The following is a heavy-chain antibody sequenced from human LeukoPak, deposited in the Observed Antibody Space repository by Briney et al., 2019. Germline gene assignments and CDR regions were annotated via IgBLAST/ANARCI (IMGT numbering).Heavy chain of an antibody. CDR1: GYSISSGYY. V-gene: IGHV4-38-2*02. CDR2: IYHSGST. Sequence: PSETLSLTCTVSGYSISSGYYWGWIRQPPGKGLEWIGSIYHSGSTYHNPSLKSRVTISVDTSKNQFSLKLSSVTAADTAVYYCARDPLGSKWFDPWGQGTLVTVSS. J-gene: IGHJ5*02. CDR3: ARDPLGSKWFDP. D-gene: IGHD7-27*01.